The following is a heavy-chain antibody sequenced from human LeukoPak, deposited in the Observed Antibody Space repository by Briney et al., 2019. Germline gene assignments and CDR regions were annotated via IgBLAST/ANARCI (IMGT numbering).Heavy chain of an antibody. D-gene: IGHD1-1*01. V-gene: IGHV3-21*01. CDR2: ISSSSGSI. Sequence: GGSLRLSCAASGFTFSSYSMNWVRQAPGKGLEWVSSISSSSGSIYYADSVKGRFTISRDNAKNSLYLQMNSLRVEDTAVYYCARDWNYFSCWGQGTLVTVSS. CDR1: GFTFSSYS. J-gene: IGHJ4*02. CDR3: ARDWNYFSC.